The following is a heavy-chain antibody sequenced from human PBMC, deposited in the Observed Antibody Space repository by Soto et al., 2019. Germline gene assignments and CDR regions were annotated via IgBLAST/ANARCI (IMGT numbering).Heavy chain of an antibody. Sequence: GGSLRLSCAASGFTVSSNYMSWVRQAPGKGLEWVSVIYSGGSTYYADSVKGRFTISRDNSKNTLYLQMNSLRAEDTAVYYCARAYDFQYGMDVWGQGTTVTVSS. CDR1: GFTVSSNY. J-gene: IGHJ6*02. CDR3: ARAYDFQYGMDV. CDR2: IYSGGST. D-gene: IGHD3-3*01. V-gene: IGHV3-66*01.